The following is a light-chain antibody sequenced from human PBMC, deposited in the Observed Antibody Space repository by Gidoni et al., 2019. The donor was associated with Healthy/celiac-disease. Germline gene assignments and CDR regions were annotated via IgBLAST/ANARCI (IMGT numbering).Light chain of an antibody. CDR1: QSVSSSN. Sequence: EIVLTQSPGTLSLSPCERATLTCRASQSVSSSNLSWYQQKPGQAPMLLLYGASSRANGIPDRCIGSGSGTDFTLTISRLEPEDFAVYYCQQYGSSLTWTFGQGTKVEIK. CDR2: GAS. J-gene: IGKJ1*01. V-gene: IGKV3-20*01. CDR3: QQYGSSLTWT.